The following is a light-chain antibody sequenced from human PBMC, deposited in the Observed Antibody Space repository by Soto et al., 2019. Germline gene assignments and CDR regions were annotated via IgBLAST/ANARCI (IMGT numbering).Light chain of an antibody. J-gene: IGKJ4*01. V-gene: IGKV1-5*03. CDR3: QQYNSYSPLT. CDR2: KAS. CDR1: QSISTW. Sequence: DIQMTQSPSTLPASVGDRVNITCRANQSISTWLAWYQQKPGKAPNLLIYKASRLETGVPSRFSGSGSGTEFTLTIRFLQPDDFATYYCQQYNSYSPLTFGRGTKVDIK.